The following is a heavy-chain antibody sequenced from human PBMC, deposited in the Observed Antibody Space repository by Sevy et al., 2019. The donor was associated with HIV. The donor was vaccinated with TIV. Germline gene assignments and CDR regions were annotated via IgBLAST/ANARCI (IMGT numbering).Heavy chain of an antibody. Sequence: GGSLRLSCAASGFTFSSYAMHWVRQAPGKGLEWVAVISYDGSNKYYADSVKGRFTISRDNSKNTLYLQMNSLRAEDTAVYYCARDPKAVSYYHSNRAPAYWGQGTLVTVSS. CDR1: GFTFSSYA. J-gene: IGHJ4*02. D-gene: IGHD3-22*01. CDR3: ARDPKAVSYYHSNRAPAY. CDR2: ISYDGSNK. V-gene: IGHV3-30-3*01.